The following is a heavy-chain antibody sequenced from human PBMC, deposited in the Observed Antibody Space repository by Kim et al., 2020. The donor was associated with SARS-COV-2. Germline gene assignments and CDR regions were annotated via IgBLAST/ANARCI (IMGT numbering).Heavy chain of an antibody. CDR2: FDPEDGET. J-gene: IGHJ5*02. Sequence: ASVKVSCKVSGYTLTELSMHWVRQAPGKGLEWMGGFDPEDGETIYAQKFQGRVTMTEDTSTDTAYMELSSLRSEDTAVYYCATIEGYSSSWYGIVWWFDPWGQGTLVTVSS. D-gene: IGHD6-13*01. V-gene: IGHV1-24*01. CDR3: ATIEGYSSSWYGIVWWFDP. CDR1: GYTLTELS.